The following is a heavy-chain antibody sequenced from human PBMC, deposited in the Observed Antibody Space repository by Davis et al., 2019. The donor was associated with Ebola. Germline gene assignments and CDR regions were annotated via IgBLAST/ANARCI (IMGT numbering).Heavy chain of an antibody. V-gene: IGHV4-59*08. D-gene: IGHD6-19*01. CDR3: ARHPIAVADDFDY. Sequence: PGGSLRLSCTVSGGSISSYYWSWVRQPPGKGLEWIGEIYHSGSTNYNPSLKSRVTISVDTSKNQFSLKLSSVTAADTAVYYCARHPIAVADDFDYWGQGTLVTVSS. CDR1: GGSISSYY. CDR2: IYHSGST. J-gene: IGHJ4*02.